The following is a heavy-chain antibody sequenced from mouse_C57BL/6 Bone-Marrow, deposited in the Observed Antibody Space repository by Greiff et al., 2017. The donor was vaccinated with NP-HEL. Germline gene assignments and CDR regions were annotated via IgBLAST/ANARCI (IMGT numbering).Heavy chain of an antibody. Sequence: QVQLQQPGAELVKPGASVKLSCKASGYTFTSYWMHWVKQRPGPGLAWIGMIHPNSGSTNYNEKFKSKATLTVDKSSSTAYMQLSSLTSEDSAVYYCARSTYVCYAMDYWGQGTSVTVSS. CDR3: ARSTYVCYAMDY. J-gene: IGHJ4*01. CDR1: GYTFTSYW. CDR2: IHPNSGST. V-gene: IGHV1-64*01. D-gene: IGHD5-5*01.